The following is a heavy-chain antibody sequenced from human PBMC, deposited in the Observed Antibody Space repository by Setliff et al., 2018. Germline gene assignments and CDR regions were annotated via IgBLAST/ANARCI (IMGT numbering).Heavy chain of an antibody. V-gene: IGHV4-61*09. CDR2: IYTSWST. CDR1: GDPMSSRRYY. CDR3: ARRYFDSGSYFYFDY. Sequence: PSETLSLTCTVSGDPMSSRRYYWAWIRQPAGKGLEWIGQIYTSWSTNYNPSLKSRVTISLDTSNNQFSLRLRSVSAADTAVYFCARRYFDSGSYFYFDYWGQGTLVTVSS. J-gene: IGHJ4*02. D-gene: IGHD3-10*01.